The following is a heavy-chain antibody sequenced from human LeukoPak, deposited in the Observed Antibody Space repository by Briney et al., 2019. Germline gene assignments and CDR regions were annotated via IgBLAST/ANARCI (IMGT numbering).Heavy chain of an antibody. D-gene: IGHD4/OR15-4a*01. Sequence: SVEVSCKASGGSFSSDTIAWVRQAPGQGLEWMGGITPLFETTNYAQKFQDRVTITADESTSTVYMELSSLRSEDTAVYYCAREVDVSGATYDYWGQGTLVTVSS. CDR3: AREVDVSGATYDY. V-gene: IGHV1-69*13. CDR2: ITPLFETT. CDR1: GGSFSSDT. J-gene: IGHJ4*02.